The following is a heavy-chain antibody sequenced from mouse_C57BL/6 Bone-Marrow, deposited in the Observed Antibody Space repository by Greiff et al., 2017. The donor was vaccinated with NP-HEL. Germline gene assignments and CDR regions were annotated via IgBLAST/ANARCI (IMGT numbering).Heavy chain of an antibody. J-gene: IGHJ2*01. CDR1: GFTFSDYG. D-gene: IGHD2-1*01. CDR3: ARTYGNYDDYFDY. Sequence: EVKLMESGGGLVKPGGSLKLSCAASGFTFSDYGMHWVRQAPEKGLEWVAYISSGSSTIYYADTVKGRFPISRDNAKNTLFLQMTSLRSEDTAMYYCARTYGNYDDYFDYWGQGTTLTVSS. CDR2: ISSGSSTI. V-gene: IGHV5-17*01.